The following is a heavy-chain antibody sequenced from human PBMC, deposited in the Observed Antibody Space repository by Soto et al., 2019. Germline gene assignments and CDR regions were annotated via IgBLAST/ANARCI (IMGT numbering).Heavy chain of an antibody. V-gene: IGHV3-74*01. Sequence: LSLSCAASGFTFSNYFMHWVRHVPGKGLVWVARIDTSGHSTNYAESVKGRFTISRDNAKNTVSLQMNSLRVEDTGVYYCAKDSWYFDLWSQGSQVTVSS. CDR1: GFTFSNYF. CDR3: AKDSWYFDL. D-gene: IGHD6-13*01. J-gene: IGHJ4*02. CDR2: IDTSGHST.